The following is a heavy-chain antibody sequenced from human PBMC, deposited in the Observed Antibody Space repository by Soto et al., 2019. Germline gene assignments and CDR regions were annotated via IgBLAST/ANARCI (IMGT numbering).Heavy chain of an antibody. Sequence: SETLSLTCTVSGGSISSYYWSWIRQPPGKGLEWIGYIYYSGSTNYNPSLKSRVTISVDTSKNQFSLKLSSVTAADTAVYYCAREENIAAAGPFDYWGQGTLVTVSS. V-gene: IGHV4-59*01. CDR1: GGSISSYY. CDR3: AREENIAAAGPFDY. J-gene: IGHJ4*02. D-gene: IGHD6-13*01. CDR2: IYYSGST.